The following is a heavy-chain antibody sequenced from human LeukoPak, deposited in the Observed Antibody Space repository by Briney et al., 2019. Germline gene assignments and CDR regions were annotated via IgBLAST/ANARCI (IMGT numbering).Heavy chain of an antibody. CDR3: ARGCYYERSGYCPFDY. J-gene: IGHJ4*02. Sequence: GGSLRLACAASGFIVSNNYMNWVRQAPGKGLEWVSIIYSGGGTYYADSVKGRFTISRDNSKNTLYLQMNSLRADDTAVYYCARGCYYERSGYCPFDYWGPGTLVTVSS. CDR1: GFIVSNNY. D-gene: IGHD3-22*01. V-gene: IGHV3-53*01. CDR2: IYSGGGT.